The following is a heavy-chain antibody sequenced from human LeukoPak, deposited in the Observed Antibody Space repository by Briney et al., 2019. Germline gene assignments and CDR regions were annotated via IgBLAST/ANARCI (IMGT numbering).Heavy chain of an antibody. CDR2: ISSSSSYI. V-gene: IGHV3-21*01. Sequence: PGGSLRLSCAASGFTFSSYSMNWVRQAPGKGLEWVSSISSSSSYIYYADSVKGLFTTSRDNAKNSPYLQMNSLRAEDTAVYYCASYCSGGSCYSADFDYWGQGTLVTVSS. CDR3: ASYCSGGSCYSADFDY. J-gene: IGHJ4*02. D-gene: IGHD2-15*01. CDR1: GFTFSSYS.